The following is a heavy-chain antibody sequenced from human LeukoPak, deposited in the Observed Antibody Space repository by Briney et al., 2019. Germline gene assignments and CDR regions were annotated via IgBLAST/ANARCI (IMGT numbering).Heavy chain of an antibody. V-gene: IGHV3-30*18. CDR1: GFTFSSYG. J-gene: IGHJ3*02. D-gene: IGHD6-13*01. CDR2: ISYDGSNK. Sequence: GGSLRLSCAASGFTFSSYGIHWVRQAPGKGLEWVAVISYDGSNKYYADSVKGRFTISRDNSKNTLYLQMNSLRAEDTAVYYCAKAMYSSSWSDAFDIWGQGTMVTVSS. CDR3: AKAMYSSSWSDAFDI.